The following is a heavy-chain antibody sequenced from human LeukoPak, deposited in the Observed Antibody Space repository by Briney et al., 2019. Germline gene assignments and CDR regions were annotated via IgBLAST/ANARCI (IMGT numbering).Heavy chain of an antibody. D-gene: IGHD2-15*01. V-gene: IGHV3-74*01. CDR1: GFTFSSHW. CDR2: ISTDGSRP. J-gene: IGHJ4*02. Sequence: GGSLRLSCAASGFTFSSHWMHWVRQAPGKGLVWASGISTDGSRPRYADSVNGRFTISRDNAKNTLYLQMNSLRAEDTAVYFCVRDGQGSTPLDYWGQGTLVTVSS. CDR3: VRDGQGSTPLDY.